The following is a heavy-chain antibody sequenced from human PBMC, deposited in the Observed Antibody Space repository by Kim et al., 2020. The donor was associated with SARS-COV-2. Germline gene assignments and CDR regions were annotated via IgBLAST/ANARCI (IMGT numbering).Heavy chain of an antibody. CDR2: IYYSGST. Sequence: SETLSLTCTVSGGSISSYYWSWIRQPPGKGLEWIGYIYYSGSTNYNPSLKSRVTISVDTSKNQFSLKLSSVTAADTAVYYCARGGTIFGVVQKAGFDPWGQGTLVTVSS. D-gene: IGHD3-3*01. J-gene: IGHJ5*02. CDR1: GGSISSYY. V-gene: IGHV4-59*01. CDR3: ARGGTIFGVVQKAGFDP.